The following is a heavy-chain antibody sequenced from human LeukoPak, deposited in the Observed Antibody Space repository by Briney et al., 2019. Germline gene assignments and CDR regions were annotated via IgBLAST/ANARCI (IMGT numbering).Heavy chain of an antibody. CDR2: INPSGGST. Sequence: GSSVKVSCKASGGTFTSYYMHWVRQAPGQGLEWMGIINPSGGSTSYAQKFQGRVTMTRDTSTSTVYMELSSLRSEDTAVYYCAREPAYCGGDCYDAFDIWGQGTMVTVSS. CDR3: AREPAYCGGDCYDAFDI. CDR1: GGTFTSYY. D-gene: IGHD2-21*02. J-gene: IGHJ3*02. V-gene: IGHV1-46*01.